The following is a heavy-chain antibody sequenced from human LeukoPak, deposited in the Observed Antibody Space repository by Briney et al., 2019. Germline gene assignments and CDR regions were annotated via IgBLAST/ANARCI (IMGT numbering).Heavy chain of an antibody. V-gene: IGHV3-48*04. D-gene: IGHD6-25*01. Sequence: PGGSLRLSCAASGFTFSDYSMNWVRQAPGKGLEWVSYISFSVNTKYYGGSVKGRFTISRDNAKNSLYLHMDSLRAEDTAVYYCARDSSGPGYWGQGTLVTVSS. CDR2: ISFSVNTK. CDR1: GFTFSDYS. J-gene: IGHJ4*02. CDR3: ARDSSGPGY.